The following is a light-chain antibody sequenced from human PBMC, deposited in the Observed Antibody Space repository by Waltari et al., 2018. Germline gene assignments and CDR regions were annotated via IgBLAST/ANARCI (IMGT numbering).Light chain of an antibody. CDR1: PSIGSR. CDR2: KAS. CDR3: QQYDSYPRT. J-gene: IGKJ1*01. Sequence: DIQMTQSPSTLSASAGDRVTITLRPSPSIGSRLARYQQKPGKAPNLVIYKASSLESGGPSTFSGSGSGTEFTLTISSLQPDDFASYYCQQYDSYPRTFGQGTKVEIK. V-gene: IGKV1-5*03.